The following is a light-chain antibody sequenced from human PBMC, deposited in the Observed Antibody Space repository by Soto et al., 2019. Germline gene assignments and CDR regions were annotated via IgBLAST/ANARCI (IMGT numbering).Light chain of an antibody. J-gene: IGKJ1*01. CDR2: DAS. CDR3: HQYSKWPQT. V-gene: IGKV3-15*01. Sequence: EIVLTQSPGTLSFSPGERATLSCRASHGVSGRFLAWYQQRPGQAPRLLISDASTRATSISARFSGSGSVTQFTLTISSLQSEDIALYYCHQYSKWPQTFGQGTKVDIK. CDR1: HGVSGRF.